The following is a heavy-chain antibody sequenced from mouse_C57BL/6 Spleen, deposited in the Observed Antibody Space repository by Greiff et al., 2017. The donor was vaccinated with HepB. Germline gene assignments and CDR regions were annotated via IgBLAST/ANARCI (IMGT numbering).Heavy chain of an antibody. V-gene: IGHV1-50*01. D-gene: IGHD1-1*01. J-gene: IGHJ4*01. CDR3: ARNCYGSIYDAMDY. Sequence: QVQLQQPGAELVKPGASVKLSCKASGYTFTSYWMQWVKQRPGQGLEWIGEIDPSDSYTNYNQKFKGKATLTVDPSSSTAYMQLSSLTSEDSAVYYCARNCYGSIYDAMDYWGQGTSVTVSS. CDR2: IDPSDSYT. CDR1: GYTFTSYW.